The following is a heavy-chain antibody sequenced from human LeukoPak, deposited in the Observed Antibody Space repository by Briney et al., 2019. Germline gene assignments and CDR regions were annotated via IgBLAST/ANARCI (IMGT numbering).Heavy chain of an antibody. V-gene: IGHV1-18*01. CDR1: GYTFTSYG. CDR3: ARDLGYNWNVDWFDP. D-gene: IGHD1-20*01. CDR2: ISAYNGNT. Sequence: GASVKVSCKASGYTFTSYGISWVRQAPGRGLEWMGWISAYNGNTNYAQKLQGRVTMTTDTSTSTAYMELRSLRSDDTAVYYCARDLGYNWNVDWFDPWGQGTLVTASS. J-gene: IGHJ5*02.